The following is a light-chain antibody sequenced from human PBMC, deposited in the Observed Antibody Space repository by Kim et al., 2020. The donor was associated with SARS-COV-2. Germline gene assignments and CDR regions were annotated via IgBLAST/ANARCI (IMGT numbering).Light chain of an antibody. J-gene: IGKJ2*01. CDR1: QSISSW. CDR3: QQYNSYPYT. V-gene: IGKV1-5*03. CDR2: KAS. Sequence: SASVGERVTITCRASQSISSWLAWYQQKPGKAPKLLIYKASSLESGVPSRFSGSGSGTEFTLTISSLKPDDFATYYCQQYNSYPYTFGQGTKLEIK.